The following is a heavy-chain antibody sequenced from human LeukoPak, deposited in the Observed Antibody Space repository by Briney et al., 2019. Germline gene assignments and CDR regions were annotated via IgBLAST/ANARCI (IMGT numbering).Heavy chain of an antibody. Sequence: SETLSLTCTVSGGSISSSSYYWGWIRQPPGEGLEWIGEIYHSGSTNYNPSLKSRVTISVDKSKNQFSLKLSSVTAADTAVYFCARDIISGSSYNVMYYWGQGTLVTVSS. J-gene: IGHJ4*02. CDR1: GGSISSSSYY. CDR2: IYHSGST. CDR3: ARDIISGSSYNVMYY. D-gene: IGHD3-10*01. V-gene: IGHV4-39*07.